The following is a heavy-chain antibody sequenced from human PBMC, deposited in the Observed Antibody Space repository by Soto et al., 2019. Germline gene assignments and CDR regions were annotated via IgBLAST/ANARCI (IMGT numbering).Heavy chain of an antibody. Sequence: SETLSLTCALYGGSFIGYYWTWIRQSPEKGLEWIGEVNHSGTTYYNPSLTTRVTISVHTPKNQFSLKMSSVTAADTAVYYCARGIGYCSSINCYSSRRLRFDSWGQGTLVTVSS. V-gene: IGHV4-34*01. D-gene: IGHD2-2*01. CDR2: VNHSGTT. CDR3: ARGIGYCSSINCYSSRRLRFDS. J-gene: IGHJ4*02. CDR1: GGSFIGYY.